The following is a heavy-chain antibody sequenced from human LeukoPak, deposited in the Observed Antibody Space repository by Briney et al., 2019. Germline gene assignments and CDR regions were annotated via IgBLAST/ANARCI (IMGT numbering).Heavy chain of an antibody. J-gene: IGHJ4*02. Sequence: SETLSLTCTVSGGSISSYYWSWIRQPPGKGLEWIGYIYYSGSTNYNPSLKSRVTISVDTSKNQLSLKLSSVTAADTALYYCARHEAAVTYNSFDIWGQGTLVTVSS. V-gene: IGHV4-59*08. CDR2: IYYSGST. D-gene: IGHD3-22*01. CDR1: GGSISSYY. CDR3: ARHEAAVTYNSFDI.